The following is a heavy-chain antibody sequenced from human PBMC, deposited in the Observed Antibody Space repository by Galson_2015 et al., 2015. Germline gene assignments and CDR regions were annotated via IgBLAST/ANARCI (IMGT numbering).Heavy chain of an antibody. Sequence: QSGAEVKKPGEPLTISCQGSGYSFNTYWIAWVRQMPGKGLEWMGLIYPGDSDTRYGPSFQGQVTISADKSISTAYLQWSGLKASDTAMYYCARRVRACSGGTCYYFDYWGQGTLVTVSS. D-gene: IGHD2-15*01. J-gene: IGHJ4*02. CDR3: ARRVRACSGGTCYYFDY. V-gene: IGHV5-51*01. CDR1: GYSFNTYW. CDR2: IYPGDSDT.